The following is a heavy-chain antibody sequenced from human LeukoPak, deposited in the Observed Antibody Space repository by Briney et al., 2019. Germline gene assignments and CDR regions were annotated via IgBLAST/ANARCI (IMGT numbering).Heavy chain of an antibody. D-gene: IGHD3-10*01. J-gene: IGHJ4*02. CDR1: GFIFSNYA. CDR3: AKVAKYYYGSETYYFFEH. CDR2: INQDGTEK. V-gene: IGHV3-7*01. Sequence: PGRSLRLSCAASGFIFSNYAIHWVRQAPGKGLEWVANINQDGTEKYYVDSVKGRFTISRDNAKNSLYLQMNSLRVEDTAVYYCAKVAKYYYGSETYYFFEHWGQGTPVTASS.